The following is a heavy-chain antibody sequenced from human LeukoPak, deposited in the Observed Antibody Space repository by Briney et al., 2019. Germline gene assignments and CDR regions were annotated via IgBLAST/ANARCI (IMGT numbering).Heavy chain of an antibody. J-gene: IGHJ5*02. CDR3: ARHGGSSSSRSSFDP. V-gene: IGHV4-59*08. D-gene: IGHD1-26*01. CDR2: IHYTGNT. CDR1: GDSISGFY. Sequence: SETLSLTCTVSGDSISGFYWSWIRQPPGKGLEWIAYIHYTGNTKYNPSLKSRVTISVDTSKNQCSLEVNSVTAADTAVYYCARHGGSSSSRSSFDPWGRGSLVTVSS.